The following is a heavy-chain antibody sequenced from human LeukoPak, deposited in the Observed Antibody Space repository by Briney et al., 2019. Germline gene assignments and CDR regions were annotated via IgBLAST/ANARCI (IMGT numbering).Heavy chain of an antibody. CDR3: SRPNGDFYSWFDP. J-gene: IGHJ5*02. D-gene: IGHD2-21*02. Sequence: ASVIVSFTSSVYTFTYYYIHWVRLAPGQGLEWMGWINTNSGDRKYAHRFQDRVTLTRDRSIITAYMELTNQRIDDPATYYFSRPNGDFYSWFDPWGQGTLVAVSS. CDR1: VYTFTYYY. CDR2: INTNSGDR. V-gene: IGHV1-2*07.